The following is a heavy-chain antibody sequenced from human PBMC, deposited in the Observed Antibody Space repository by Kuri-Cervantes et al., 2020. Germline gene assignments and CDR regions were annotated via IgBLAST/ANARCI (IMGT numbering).Heavy chain of an antibody. D-gene: IGHD3-22*01. CDR2: IKHSGSI. Sequence: SQTLSFTCAVYGGSFSGYHWSWIRQSPGKGLEWIGEIKHSGSINYNPSLKSRVTISVDTSKNQFSLNLSFVTASDTAVYYCARGAETMIDYWGQGTLVTVSS. CDR1: GGSFSGYH. V-gene: IGHV4-34*01. J-gene: IGHJ4*02. CDR3: ARGAETMIDY.